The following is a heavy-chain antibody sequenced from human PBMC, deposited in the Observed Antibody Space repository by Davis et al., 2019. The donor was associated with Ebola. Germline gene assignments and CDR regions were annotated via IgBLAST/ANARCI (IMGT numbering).Heavy chain of an antibody. CDR3: ARPSGYVRYPLDY. CDR2: ISSSGSTI. J-gene: IGHJ4*02. Sequence: GESLKISCAASGFTFSDYYMSWIRQAPGKGLEWVSYISSSGSTIYYADSVKGRFTISRDNAKNSLYLQMNSLRAEDTAVYYCARPSGYVRYPLDYWGQGTLVTVSS. D-gene: IGHD5-12*01. CDR1: GFTFSDYY. V-gene: IGHV3-11*01.